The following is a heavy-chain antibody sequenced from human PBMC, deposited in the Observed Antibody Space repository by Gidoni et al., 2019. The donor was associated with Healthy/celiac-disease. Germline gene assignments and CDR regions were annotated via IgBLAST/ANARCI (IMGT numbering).Heavy chain of an antibody. Sequence: EVQLVPSGAEVKKPGESLRISCKGSGESLTSYWISWVRQMPGKGLAWMGRIDPSDSYTNYSPSFQGHVTISADKSISTAYLQWSSLKASDTAMYYCARLKGYSSSWFDYWGQGTLVTVSS. V-gene: IGHV5-10-1*03. J-gene: IGHJ4*02. CDR1: GESLTSYW. CDR3: ARLKGYSSSWFDY. CDR2: IDPSDSYT. D-gene: IGHD6-13*01.